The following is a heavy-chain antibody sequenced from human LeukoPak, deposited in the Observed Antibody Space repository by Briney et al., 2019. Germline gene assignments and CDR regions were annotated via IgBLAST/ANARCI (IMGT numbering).Heavy chain of an antibody. D-gene: IGHD3-10*01. CDR2: ISGSGGST. Sequence: GSLRLSCAASGFTFSSYAMSWVRQAPGKGLEWVSAISGSGGSTYYADSMKGRFTISRDNSKNTLYLQMNSLRAEDTAVYYCAKVLKGSGIFDYWGQGTLVTVSS. CDR3: AKVLKGSGIFDY. V-gene: IGHV3-23*01. CDR1: GFTFSSYA. J-gene: IGHJ4*02.